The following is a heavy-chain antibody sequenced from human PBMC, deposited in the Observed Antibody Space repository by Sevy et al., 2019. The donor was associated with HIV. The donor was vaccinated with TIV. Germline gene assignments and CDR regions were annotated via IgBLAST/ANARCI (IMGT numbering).Heavy chain of an antibody. D-gene: IGHD2-15*01. Sequence: SETLSLTCAVSGVSFSDYYWAWVRQPPGKGLEWIGEVSQSGRANYNPSLRSRVIMSLDTSNNQFSLKLAYVTAADTAMYYCARGPLFSPEYCSGGACPTIDYWSQGTRVTVSS. CDR3: ARGPLFSPEYCSGGACPTIDY. J-gene: IGHJ4*02. CDR1: GVSFSDYY. CDR2: VSQSGRA. V-gene: IGHV4-34*01.